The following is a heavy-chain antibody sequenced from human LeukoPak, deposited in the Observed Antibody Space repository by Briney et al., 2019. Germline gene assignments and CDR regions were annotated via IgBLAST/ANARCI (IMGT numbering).Heavy chain of an antibody. Sequence: ASVRVSCKASGYTFTSYGISWVPQAPGQGLEWMGWISAYNGNTNYAQKLQGRVTMTTDTSTSTAYMELRSLRSDDTAVYYCARAPYCSGGSCYANWFDPWGQGTLVTVSS. V-gene: IGHV1-18*01. CDR1: GYTFTSYG. CDR3: ARAPYCSGGSCYANWFDP. CDR2: ISAYNGNT. D-gene: IGHD2-15*01. J-gene: IGHJ5*02.